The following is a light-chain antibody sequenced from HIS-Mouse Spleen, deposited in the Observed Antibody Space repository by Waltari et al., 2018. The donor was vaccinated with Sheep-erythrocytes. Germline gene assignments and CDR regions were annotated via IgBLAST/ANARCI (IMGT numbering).Light chain of an antibody. Sequence: QSALTQPASVSGSPGQSITISCTGTSSDVGGYNYVSWYQQHPGKAPKLMIYDASNRPSGVSNRFSGSKSGNTASLTISGLQAEDEAVYYCSSYTSSSTFVVFGGGTKLTVL. CDR1: SSDVGGYNY. CDR2: DAS. V-gene: IGLV2-14*03. J-gene: IGLJ2*01. CDR3: SSYTSSSTFVV.